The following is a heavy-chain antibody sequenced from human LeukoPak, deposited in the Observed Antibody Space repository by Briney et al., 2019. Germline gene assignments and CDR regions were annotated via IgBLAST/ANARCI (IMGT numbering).Heavy chain of an antibody. CDR3: ARAGGSGSYQPDYYYYYYMDV. Sequence: VASVKVSCKASGYTFTSYYMHWVRQAPGQGLEWMGIINPSGGSTSYAQKFQGRVTMTRDMSTSTVYMELSSLRSGDTAVYYCARAGGSGSYQPDYYYYYYMDVWGKGTTVTISS. D-gene: IGHD3-10*01. CDR2: INPSGGST. J-gene: IGHJ6*03. V-gene: IGHV1-46*01. CDR1: GYTFTSYY.